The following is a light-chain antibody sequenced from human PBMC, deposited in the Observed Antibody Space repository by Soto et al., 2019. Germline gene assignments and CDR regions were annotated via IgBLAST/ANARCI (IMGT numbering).Light chain of an antibody. J-gene: IGKJ5*01. CDR1: QSISSW. CDR3: QQYNSYSPIT. Sequence: DIQMTQSPSTLSASVGDRVTTTCRASQSISSWLAWYQQKPGKAPKLLIYRASSLESGVPSRFSGSGSGTEFTLTISSLQPDDFATYYCQQYNSYSPITFGQGTRLEMK. V-gene: IGKV1-5*03. CDR2: RAS.